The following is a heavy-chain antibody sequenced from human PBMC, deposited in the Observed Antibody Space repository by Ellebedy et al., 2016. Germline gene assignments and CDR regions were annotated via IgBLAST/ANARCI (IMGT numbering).Heavy chain of an antibody. Sequence: GESLKISXAASGFTFSSYAVSWVRQAPGKGLEWVSSISGSGGNTYYTDSVKGRFTISRDNSKNTLYLQMNSLRAEDTAVYYCAREDVVVVPAAIQYNWFDPWGQGTLVTVSS. CDR2: ISGSGGNT. J-gene: IGHJ5*02. CDR1: GFTFSSYA. D-gene: IGHD2-2*01. V-gene: IGHV3-23*01. CDR3: AREDVVVVPAAIQYNWFDP.